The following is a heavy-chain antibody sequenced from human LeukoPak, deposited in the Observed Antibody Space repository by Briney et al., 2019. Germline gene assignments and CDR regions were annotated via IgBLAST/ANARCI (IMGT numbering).Heavy chain of an antibody. D-gene: IGHD3-9*01. CDR2: IRYDGSNK. J-gene: IGHJ4*02. V-gene: IGHV3-30*02. CDR1: GFTFSSYG. Sequence: GGSLRLSCAASGFTFSSYGMHWVRQAPGKGLEWVAFIRYDGSNKYYADSVKGRFTISRDNSKNTLYLQMNSLRAEDTAVYYCAKASLRYSDWLPFDYWGQGTLVTVSS. CDR3: AKASLRYSDWLPFDY.